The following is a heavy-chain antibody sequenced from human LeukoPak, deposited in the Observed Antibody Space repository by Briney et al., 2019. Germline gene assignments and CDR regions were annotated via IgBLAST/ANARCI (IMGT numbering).Heavy chain of an antibody. CDR2: LIPIYGSA. CDR1: GYTFTGYY. V-gene: IGHV1-69*13. Sequence: ASVKVSCKASGYTFTGYYMHWVRQAPGQGLEWVGGLIPIYGSANYAQKFQGRVTITSDESTRTVYMELSSLRPEDSAVYYCAEFFYDNSGDAFDIWGQGTMVTVSS. J-gene: IGHJ3*02. D-gene: IGHD3-22*01. CDR3: AEFFYDNSGDAFDI.